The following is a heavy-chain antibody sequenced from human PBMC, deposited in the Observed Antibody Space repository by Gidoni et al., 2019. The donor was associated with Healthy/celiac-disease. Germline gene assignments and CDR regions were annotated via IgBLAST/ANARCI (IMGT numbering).Heavy chain of an antibody. Sequence: QVQLVQSGAEVKKPGSSVKVSCKASGGTFSSYAISWVRQAPGQGLEWMGGIIPSFGTANYAQKFQGRVTITADESTSTAYMELSSLRSEDTAVYYCARDSRYYYDSSGYYALAFDIWGQGTMVTVSS. CDR2: IIPSFGTA. CDR3: ARDSRYYYDSSGYYALAFDI. D-gene: IGHD3-22*01. V-gene: IGHV1-69*01. J-gene: IGHJ3*02. CDR1: GGTFSSYA.